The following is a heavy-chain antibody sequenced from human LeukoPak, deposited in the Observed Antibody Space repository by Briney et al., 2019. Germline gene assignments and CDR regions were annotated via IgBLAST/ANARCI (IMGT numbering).Heavy chain of an antibody. CDR2: ISPSGGIT. D-gene: IGHD3-16*01. V-gene: IGHV3-23*01. CDR1: GFTFRSHG. Sequence: GGSLRLSCAASGFTFRSHGMNWVRQAPGKGLEWVSGISPSGGITYYTDSVRGRFTISRDNSKNTVSLQMNSLRGEATAVYYCAKDDDWGRFKDWGQGTLVTVSS. J-gene: IGHJ1*01. CDR3: AKDDDWGRFKD.